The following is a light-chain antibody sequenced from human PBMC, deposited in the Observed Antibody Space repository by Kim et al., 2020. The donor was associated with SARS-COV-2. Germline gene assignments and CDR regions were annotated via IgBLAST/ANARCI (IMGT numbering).Light chain of an antibody. CDR1: QSVSSY. CDR3: QQYNNWPPWT. J-gene: IGKJ1*01. CDR2: GAS. Sequence: EIVMTQSPATLSVSPGERATLSCRASQSVSSYLAWYQQKPGQAPRLLIYGASTRATGIPARFSGSGPGTEFTLTISSLQSEDFAVYYCQQYNNWPPWTFGQGTKVDIK. V-gene: IGKV3-15*01.